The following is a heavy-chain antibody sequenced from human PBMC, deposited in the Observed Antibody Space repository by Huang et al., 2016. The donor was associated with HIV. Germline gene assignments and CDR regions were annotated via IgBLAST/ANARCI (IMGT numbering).Heavy chain of an antibody. D-gene: IGHD3-22*01. CDR2: IYYSGST. CDR3: ARHFSYYDSSGYTPWDAFDI. V-gene: IGHV4-39*01. CDR1: GGSLTSSSYY. Sequence: QLQLQGSGPGLVKPSETLSLTCTVSGGSLTSSSYYWGWIRQPPGKGLEWVGSIYYSGSTEYNPSLKSRVTVSVDTSKNQFSLKLSSVTAADTAVYYCARHFSYYDSSGYTPWDAFDIWGQGTMVTVSS. J-gene: IGHJ3*02.